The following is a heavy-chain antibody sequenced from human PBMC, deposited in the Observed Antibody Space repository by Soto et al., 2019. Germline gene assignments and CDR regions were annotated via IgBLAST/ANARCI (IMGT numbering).Heavy chain of an antibody. V-gene: IGHV3-23*01. CDR3: AKGIRRVGGYDTFYYYYGMDV. D-gene: IGHD5-12*01. J-gene: IGHJ6*02. Sequence: DPGKGLEWVSAISGRGGSTYYADSVKGRLTISRDNSKNPLYLQMTSLRAEDTAVYYCAKGIRRVGGYDTFYYYYGMDVWGQGTTVTVSS. CDR2: ISGRGGST.